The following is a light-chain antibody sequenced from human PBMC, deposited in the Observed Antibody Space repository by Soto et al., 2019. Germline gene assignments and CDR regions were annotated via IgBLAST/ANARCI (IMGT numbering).Light chain of an antibody. Sequence: QPVLTQPPSASGTPGQTVTISCSGSSSNIGSNSVNWFQHLPGAVPKLLIFSNHQRPSGVPDRFSGSKSGTSASLAISGLQTDDEADYYCSAWDDSLVVVFGGGTKVTVL. CDR3: SAWDDSLVVV. V-gene: IGLV1-44*01. CDR1: SSNIGSNS. CDR2: SNH. J-gene: IGLJ2*01.